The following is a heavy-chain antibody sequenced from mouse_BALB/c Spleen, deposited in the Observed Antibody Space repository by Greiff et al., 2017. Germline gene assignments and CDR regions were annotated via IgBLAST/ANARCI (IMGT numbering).Heavy chain of an antibody. J-gene: IGHJ4*01. V-gene: IGHV5-6-3*01. CDR1: GFTFSSYG. CDR2: INSNGGST. D-gene: IGHD2-14*01. Sequence: EVKVVESGGGLVQPGGSLKLSCAASGFTFSSYGMSWVRQTPDKRLELVATINSNGGSTYYPDSVKGRFTISRDNAKNTLYLQMSSLKSEDTAMYYCARAKAYYRYDEMDYWGQGTSVTVSS. CDR3: ARAKAYYRYDEMDY.